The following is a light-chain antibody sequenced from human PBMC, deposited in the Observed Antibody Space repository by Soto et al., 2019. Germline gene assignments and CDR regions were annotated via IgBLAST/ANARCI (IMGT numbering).Light chain of an antibody. V-gene: IGKV1-6*01. Sequence: AIQLTQSPSSLSASVGDRVTITCRASQGIAKDLGWYQQKPGKAPRLLIFGASFLQSGVPSRFSGSGSGTEFTLTITGLQPEDFATYYCLQNYYSFRTFGQGTKVEIK. CDR1: QGIAKD. CDR2: GAS. CDR3: LQNYYSFRT. J-gene: IGKJ1*01.